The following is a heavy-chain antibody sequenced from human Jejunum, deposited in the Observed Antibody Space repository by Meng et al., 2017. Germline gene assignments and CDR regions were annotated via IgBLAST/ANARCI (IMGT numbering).Heavy chain of an antibody. CDR1: EISFRTSG. Sequence: GGSLRLSCVASEISFRTSGMHWVRQAPGKGLEWVAMIWSDGSSQYYADSVKGRFTISRDNSKNTVYLEIDSLRVDDTAVFYCARDRGVRDLDHWGQGTLVTVSS. J-gene: IGHJ4*02. CDR3: ARDRGVRDLDH. CDR2: IWSDGSSQ. D-gene: IGHD3-10*01. V-gene: IGHV3-33*01.